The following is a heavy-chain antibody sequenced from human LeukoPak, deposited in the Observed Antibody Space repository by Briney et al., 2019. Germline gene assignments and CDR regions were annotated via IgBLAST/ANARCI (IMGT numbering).Heavy chain of an antibody. CDR1: GYTFTSYY. CDR3: AREDPVFPRSGPATY. J-gene: IGHJ4*02. CDR2: INPSGGST. V-gene: IGHV1-46*01. Sequence: ASVKVSCKASGYTFTSYYMHWVRQAPGQGLEWMGTINPSGGSTSYAQKFQGRVTMTRDTSTSTVYMELSSLRSEDTAVYYCAREDPVFPRSGPATYWGQGTLVTVSS. D-gene: IGHD2-15*01.